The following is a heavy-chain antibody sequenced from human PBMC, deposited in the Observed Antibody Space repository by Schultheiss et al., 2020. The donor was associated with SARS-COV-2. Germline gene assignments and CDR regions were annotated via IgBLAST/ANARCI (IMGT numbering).Heavy chain of an antibody. V-gene: IGHV3-21*01. Sequence: GGSLRLSCAASGFTFSSYSMNWVHQAPGKGLEWVSSISSSSSYIYYADSVKGRFTISRDNAKNSLYLQMNSLRAEDTAVYYCARVDLPGYYYGMDVWGQGTTVTVSS. CDR2: ISSSSSYI. CDR3: ARVDLPGYYYGMDV. CDR1: GFTFSSYS. J-gene: IGHJ6*02. D-gene: IGHD3-9*01.